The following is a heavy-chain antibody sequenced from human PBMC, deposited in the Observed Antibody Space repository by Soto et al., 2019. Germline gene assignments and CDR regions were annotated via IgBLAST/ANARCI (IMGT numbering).Heavy chain of an antibody. CDR2: ISAYNGKT. D-gene: IGHD4-17*01. V-gene: IGHV1-18*04. CDR3: ARTVYYFDY. Sequence: GXSVKVSCKTSVYTFPSYCIHWVRQAPGQGLEWMGWISAYNGKTNYPQKLQGRVTMTTDTSTSTVYMELRSLRSDDTAVYYSARTVYYFDYWGQGTLVTVSS. CDR1: VYTFPSYC. J-gene: IGHJ4*02.